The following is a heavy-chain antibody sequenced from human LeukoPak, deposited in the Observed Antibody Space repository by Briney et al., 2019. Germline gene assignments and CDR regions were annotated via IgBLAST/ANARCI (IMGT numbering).Heavy chain of an antibody. Sequence: SQTLSLTCTVSGGSISSGGYFWSWIRQPAGKGLEWIGRFYASGSTNYNPSLQSRVTISVDTSKNQFSLKLSSVTTADTAVYYCARDLGGVGATKYFFHYWGQGTLAAVSS. V-gene: IGHV4-61*02. J-gene: IGHJ4*02. D-gene: IGHD1-26*01. CDR3: ARDLGGVGATKYFFHY. CDR1: GGSISSGGYF. CDR2: FYASGST.